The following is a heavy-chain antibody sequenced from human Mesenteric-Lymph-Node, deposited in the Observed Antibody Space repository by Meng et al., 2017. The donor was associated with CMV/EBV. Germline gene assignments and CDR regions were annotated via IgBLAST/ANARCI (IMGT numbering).Heavy chain of an antibody. V-gene: IGHV1-46*01. J-gene: IGHJ4*02. CDR1: GYTLTSSH. CDR2: SDPRSGRA. CDR3: ARAGLGFDF. D-gene: IGHD3/OR15-3a*01. Sequence: KVACKASGYTLTSSHMHVGRHAPGQGLEWMGKSDPRSGRATYAQKFQSRVTMTRDTSASTVYMELSSRGSEDTAVFYCARAGLGFDFWGQGTLVTVSS.